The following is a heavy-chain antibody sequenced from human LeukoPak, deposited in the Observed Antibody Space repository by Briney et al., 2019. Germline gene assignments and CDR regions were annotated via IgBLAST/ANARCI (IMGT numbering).Heavy chain of an antibody. CDR3: ASLPGPGSYYYYYMDV. J-gene: IGHJ6*03. Sequence: YPGGSLRLSCAASGFTFSDYYMSWIRQAPGKGLEWVSYISSSGSTIYYADSVKGRFTISRDNAKNSLYLQMNSLRAEDTAVYYCASLPGPGSYYYYYMDVWGKGTTVTVSS. CDR1: GFTFSDYY. CDR2: ISSSGSTI. D-gene: IGHD3-10*01. V-gene: IGHV3-11*04.